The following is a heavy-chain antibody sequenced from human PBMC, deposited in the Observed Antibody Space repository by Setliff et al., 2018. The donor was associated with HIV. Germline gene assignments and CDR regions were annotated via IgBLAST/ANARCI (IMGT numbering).Heavy chain of an antibody. CDR1: GFTFSSYA. Sequence: GGSLRLSCAAPGFTFSSYAMHWVRQAPGKGLEWVAVISYDGSNKYYADSVKGRFTISRDNSKNTLYLQMNSLRAEDTAVYYCAREELVGGFDYWGQGTLVTVSS. J-gene: IGHJ4*02. CDR3: AREELVGGFDY. V-gene: IGHV3-30*04. D-gene: IGHD6-13*01. CDR2: ISYDGSNK.